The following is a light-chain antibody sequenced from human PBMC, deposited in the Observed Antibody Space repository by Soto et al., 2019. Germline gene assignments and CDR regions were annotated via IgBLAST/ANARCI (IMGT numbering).Light chain of an antibody. V-gene: IGLV2-14*01. CDR3: RSYAGTAYV. J-gene: IGLJ1*01. Sequence: QSVLTQPASVSGSPGQSITISCTGTSSDVGGYNYVSWYQQHPGKAPKLIIYEVSNRPSGVSNRFSGSKSGNTASLTISGLQAEVEADYYCRSYAGTAYVFGTGTKVAVL. CDR2: EVS. CDR1: SSDVGGYNY.